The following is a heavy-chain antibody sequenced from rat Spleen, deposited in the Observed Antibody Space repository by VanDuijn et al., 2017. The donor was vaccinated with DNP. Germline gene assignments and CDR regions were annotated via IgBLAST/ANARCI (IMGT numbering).Heavy chain of an antibody. Sequence: VQLKESGPGLIPPSQTLSLTCVVSGFSLTRYGVSWVRQSPKKGLEWVATIIYDGSSTYYRDSVKGRFTISRDNAESTLYLQMDSLRSEDTATYYCATGTLAYWGQGTLVTVSS. CDR2: IIYDGSST. J-gene: IGHJ3*01. CDR3: ATGTLAY. V-gene: IGHV5S10*01. CDR1: GFSLTRYG.